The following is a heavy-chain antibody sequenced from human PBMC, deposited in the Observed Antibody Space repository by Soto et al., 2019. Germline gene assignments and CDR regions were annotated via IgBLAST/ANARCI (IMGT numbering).Heavy chain of an antibody. CDR1: GFTFSRYS. J-gene: IGHJ4*02. Sequence: GGSLRLSCAASGFTFSRYSMNWVRQAPGKGLEWVSSISSTTNYIYYADSMKGRFTVSRDNAKNSVYLDMNSLSAEDTAVYYCARGSEDLTSNFDYWGQGTLVTVSS. CDR3: ARGSEDLTSNFDY. CDR2: ISSTTNYI. V-gene: IGHV3-21*01.